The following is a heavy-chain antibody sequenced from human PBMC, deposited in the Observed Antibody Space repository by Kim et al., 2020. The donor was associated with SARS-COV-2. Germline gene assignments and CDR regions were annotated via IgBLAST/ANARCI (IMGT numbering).Heavy chain of an antibody. CDR1: GGSISSYY. CDR3: SGGDCSGGSGYPEHFHP. V-gene: IGHV4-59*01. CDR2: IYYSGIT. Sequence: SETLSLTCSVSGGSISSYYWSWIRQPPGKGLEWIGYIYYSGITKYNPSLKSRVTISVDTSKNQFSLKLSSVTAADTAVYCCSGGDCSGGSGYPEHFHPWG. D-gene: IGHD2-15*01. J-gene: IGHJ1*01.